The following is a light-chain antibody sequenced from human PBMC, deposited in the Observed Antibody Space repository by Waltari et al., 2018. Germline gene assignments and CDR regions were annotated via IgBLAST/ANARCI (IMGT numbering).Light chain of an antibody. CDR1: QSVLHSTNNKNW. CDR3: QQCYSIPLT. J-gene: IGKJ4*01. V-gene: IGKV4-1*01. Sequence: DIVMTQSPDSLAVSLGERATINCKSSQSVLHSTNNKNWLAWDQQKPGQPPKLLIYWASIRESGVPDRFSGSGSGTDFTLTISSLQAEDVAGYYCQQCYSIPLTFGGGTK. CDR2: WAS.